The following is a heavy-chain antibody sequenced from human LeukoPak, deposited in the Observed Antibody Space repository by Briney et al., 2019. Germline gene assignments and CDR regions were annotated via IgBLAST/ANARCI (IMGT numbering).Heavy chain of an antibody. CDR3: AREGTFPYYFDY. CDR1: GYTFISYG. Sequence: ASVKVSCKASGYTFISYGISWVRQAPGQGLEWVGCISAYNGNTSYAQKLQGTVTMTTDTSTSTGYMELRSLGSDDTAVYYCAREGTFPYYFDYWGQGTLVTVSS. D-gene: IGHD1-1*01. J-gene: IGHJ4*02. V-gene: IGHV1-18*01. CDR2: ISAYNGNT.